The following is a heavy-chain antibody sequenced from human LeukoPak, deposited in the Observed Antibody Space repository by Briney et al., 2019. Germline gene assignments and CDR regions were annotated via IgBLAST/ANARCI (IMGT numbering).Heavy chain of an antibody. D-gene: IGHD2-21*02. CDR3: AGAYCGGDCYSRYWYFDL. J-gene: IGHJ2*01. Sequence: GSLRLSCAASGFTVSSNYMSWVRQAPGKGLEWIGYIYYSGSTNYNPSLKSRVTISVDTSKNQFSLKLSSVTAADTAVYYCAGAYCGGDCYSRYWYFDLWGRGTLVTVSS. CDR1: GFTVSSNY. CDR2: IYYSGST. V-gene: IGHV4-59*02.